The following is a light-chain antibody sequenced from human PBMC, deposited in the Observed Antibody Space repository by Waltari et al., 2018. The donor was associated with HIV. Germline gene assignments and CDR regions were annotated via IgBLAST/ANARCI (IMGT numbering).Light chain of an antibody. CDR1: DSTIGRGYS. CDR3: QSYDNSLSGSV. Sequence: QSVLTQPPSVSGAPGQRVTIACTARDSTIGRGYSVHLYQQFPGTAPKLLIYGRSNRPSWVPDRFSGSTSGTSASLAITGLQAEDEADYYCQSYDNSLSGSVFGGGTKVTVL. CDR2: GRS. J-gene: IGLJ3*02. V-gene: IGLV1-40*01.